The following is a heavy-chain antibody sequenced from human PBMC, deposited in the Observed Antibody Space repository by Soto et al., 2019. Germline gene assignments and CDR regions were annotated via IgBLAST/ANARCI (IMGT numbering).Heavy chain of an antibody. Sequence: QVQLVQSGAEVKKPGASVKVSCKASGYTFTNYDINWVRQATGQGLEWMGWMNPNSGNTGYAQKFQGRVTMTRDTSISTAYMELSSLRSEDTAMYYCACRIVVAGTPFDYWGQGTLVTVSS. V-gene: IGHV1-8*01. CDR1: GYTFTNYD. CDR2: MNPNSGNT. CDR3: ACRIVVAGTPFDY. D-gene: IGHD6-19*01. J-gene: IGHJ4*02.